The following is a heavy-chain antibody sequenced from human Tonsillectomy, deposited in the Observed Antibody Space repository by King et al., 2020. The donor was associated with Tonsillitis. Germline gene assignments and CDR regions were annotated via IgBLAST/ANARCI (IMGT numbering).Heavy chain of an antibody. J-gene: IGHJ5*02. D-gene: IGHD3-10*01. V-gene: IGHV3-30*02. Sequence: QVQLVESGGGVVQPGGSLRLSCAASGFSFSSYGMHWVRQAPGKGLEWVGFIRHDGSNTNYVDSVKGRFTFSRDNSKNTVYLQMDSLRAEDTAVYYCARGRALITMIRGALNWFDPWGQGTLVTVSS. CDR2: IRHDGSNT. CDR1: GFSFSSYG. CDR3: ARGRALITMIRGALNWFDP.